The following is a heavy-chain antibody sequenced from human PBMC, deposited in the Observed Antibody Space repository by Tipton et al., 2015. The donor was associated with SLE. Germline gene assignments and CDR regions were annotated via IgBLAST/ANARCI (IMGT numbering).Heavy chain of an antibody. J-gene: IGHJ6*04. CDR2: INHRGGT. CDR1: GGSFSGNY. D-gene: IGHD3-3*01. V-gene: IGHV4-34*01. Sequence: TLSLTCAVFGGSFSGNYWIWIRQTPGKGLEWIGEINHRGGTNLNPSLEIRVSVSKDTSKNQFSLKLTSVTAADTAVYYCARLQYIFGGMDVWGEGTTVTVSS. CDR3: ARLQYIFGGMDV.